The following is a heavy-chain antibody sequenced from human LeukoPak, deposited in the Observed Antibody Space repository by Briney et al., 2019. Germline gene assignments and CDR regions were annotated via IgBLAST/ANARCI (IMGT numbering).Heavy chain of an antibody. CDR1: GYTFTSYY. J-gene: IGHJ6*02. V-gene: IGHV1-46*04. CDR3: ARSEGIGYYYGSGNVYGMDV. CDR2: ISPSGGST. D-gene: IGHD3-10*01. Sequence: ASVKVSCKASGYTFTSYYMHWVRQAPGQGLEWMGTISPSGGSTTNAQKLQGRVTMTRDTSTSTVYMELSSLRSEDTAVYYCARSEGIGYYYGSGNVYGMDVWGQGTTVTVSS.